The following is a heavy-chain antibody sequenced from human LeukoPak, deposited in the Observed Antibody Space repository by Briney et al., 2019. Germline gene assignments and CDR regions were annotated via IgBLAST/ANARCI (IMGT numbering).Heavy chain of an antibody. CDR1: GGSFSGYY. V-gene: IGHV4-34*01. CDR2: INHSGST. J-gene: IGHJ2*01. CDR3: ARLKPPHDSSGYYYVLPWYFDL. D-gene: IGHD3-22*01. Sequence: ESSETLSLTCAVYGGSFSGYYWSWIRQPPGKGLEWIGEINHSGSTNYNPSLKSRVTISVDTSKNQFSLKLSSVTAADTAVYYCARLKPPHDSSGYYYVLPWYFDLWGRGTLVTVSS.